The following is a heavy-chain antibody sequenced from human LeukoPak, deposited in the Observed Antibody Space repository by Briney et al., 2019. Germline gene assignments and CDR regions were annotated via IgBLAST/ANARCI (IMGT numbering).Heavy chain of an antibody. Sequence: GGSLRLSCAASGLIFSTYEMNWVRQAPGKGLEWVSYISSSGSTIYYADSVKGRFTISRDNAKNSLYLQMNSLRAEDTAIYYCARDGDLTPAVPFDYWGQGALVTVSS. V-gene: IGHV3-48*03. CDR1: GLIFSTYE. CDR3: ARDGDLTPAVPFDY. CDR2: ISSSGSTI. J-gene: IGHJ4*02. D-gene: IGHD6-25*01.